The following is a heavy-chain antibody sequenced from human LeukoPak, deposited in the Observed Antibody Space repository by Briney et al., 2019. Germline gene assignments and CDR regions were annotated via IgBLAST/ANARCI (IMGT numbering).Heavy chain of an antibody. V-gene: IGHV3-21*04. Sequence: NPGGSLRLSCAASGFTFSSYSMNWVRQAPGKGLEWVSSISSSSSYIYYADSVKGRLTISRDNAKNSLYLQMNSLKTEDTAVYYCTRGPTDYGDYALPLDYWGQGTLVTVSS. CDR3: TRGPTDYGDYALPLDY. CDR2: ISSSSSYI. CDR1: GFTFSSYS. D-gene: IGHD4-17*01. J-gene: IGHJ4*02.